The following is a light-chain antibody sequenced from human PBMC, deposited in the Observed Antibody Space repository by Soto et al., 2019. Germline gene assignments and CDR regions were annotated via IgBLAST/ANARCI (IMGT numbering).Light chain of an antibody. Sequence: EIVMTQSPPTLSVSPGERATHSCRASQSVGSHLAWYQQKPGQAPRLLIYGASIRATGIPARFSGSGSGTEFTLSISTLQSGDFAVYYCQYYDNLPPLTFGGGTKVEIK. CDR1: QSVGSH. J-gene: IGKJ4*01. CDR3: QYYDNLPPLT. V-gene: IGKV3-15*01. CDR2: GAS.